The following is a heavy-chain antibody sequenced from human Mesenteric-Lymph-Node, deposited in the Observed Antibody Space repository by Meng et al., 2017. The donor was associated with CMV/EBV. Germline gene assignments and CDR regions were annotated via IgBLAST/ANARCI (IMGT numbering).Heavy chain of an antibody. Sequence: GESLKISCAASGFTLSSYTMMWVRQAPGKGLEWVSDISTTGINTYYADSVKGRFTISRDNAKNSLYLQMSSLRAEDTAIYYCARAALYRVPPWIDNWGQGNLVTVSS. D-gene: IGHD1-26*01. CDR1: GFTLSSYT. CDR3: ARAALYRVPPWIDN. J-gene: IGHJ4*02. CDR2: ISTTGINT. V-gene: IGHV3-48*03.